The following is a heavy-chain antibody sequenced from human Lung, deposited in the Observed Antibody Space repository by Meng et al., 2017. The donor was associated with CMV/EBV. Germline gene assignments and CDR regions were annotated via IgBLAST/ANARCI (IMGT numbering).Heavy chain of an antibody. CDR2: IHPHRGDT. D-gene: IGHD7-27*01. CDR3: ARDNNWGPDY. Sequence: ASXXVSCKASGYTFTAHYFHWVRQAPGQGLEWMGWIHPHRGDTNYAQQFQGRVTLTRDTSINTGYMELTRLTSDDTAVYYCARDNNWGPDYWGQGTLVTVFS. V-gene: IGHV1-2*02. CDR1: GYTFTAHY. J-gene: IGHJ4*02.